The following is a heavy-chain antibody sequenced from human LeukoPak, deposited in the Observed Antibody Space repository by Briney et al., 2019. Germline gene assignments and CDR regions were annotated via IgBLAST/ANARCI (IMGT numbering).Heavy chain of an antibody. V-gene: IGHV3-73*01. D-gene: IGHD4-17*01. J-gene: IGHJ6*03. CDR1: GFTFSGSA. Sequence: GGSLRLSCAASGFTFSGSAMHWVRQASGKGLEWVGRIRSKANSYATAYAASVKGRFTISRDDSKNTAYLQMNSLKTEDTAVYYCTSERGHDYGDLLRRGPMDVWGKGTTVTVSS. CDR3: TSERGHDYGDLLRRGPMDV. CDR2: IRSKANSYAT.